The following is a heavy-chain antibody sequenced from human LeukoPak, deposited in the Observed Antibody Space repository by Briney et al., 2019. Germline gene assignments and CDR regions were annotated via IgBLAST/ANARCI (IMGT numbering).Heavy chain of an antibody. D-gene: IGHD2-8*01. V-gene: IGHV3-9*01. CDR2: ISWNSGSI. Sequence: GGSLRLSCAASGFTFDDYAMHWVRQAPGKGLEWVSGISWNSGSIGYADSVKGRFTISRDNAKNSLYLQMNSLSAEDTALYYCVRLRLISYYYGMDVWGQGTTVTVSS. CDR3: VRLRLISYYYGMDV. CDR1: GFTFDDYA. J-gene: IGHJ6*02.